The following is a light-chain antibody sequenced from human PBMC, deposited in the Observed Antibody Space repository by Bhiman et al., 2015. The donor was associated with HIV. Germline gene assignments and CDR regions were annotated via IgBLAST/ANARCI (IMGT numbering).Light chain of an antibody. CDR2: DVS. Sequence: QSALTQPASVSGSPGQSITISCTGTSSDVGGYNYVSWYQQYPGKAPKLMIYDVSNRPSGVPDRFSGSKSGNTASLSISGLQAEDGADYYCSSYTISSTTVFGSGTKVTVL. CDR3: SSYTISSTTV. J-gene: IGLJ1*01. CDR1: SSDVGGYNY. V-gene: IGLV2-14*03.